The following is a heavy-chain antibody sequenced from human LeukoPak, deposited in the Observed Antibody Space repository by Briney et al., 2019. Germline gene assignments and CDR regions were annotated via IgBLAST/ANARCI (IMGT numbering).Heavy chain of an antibody. Sequence: SETLSLTCAVYGGSFSGYYWSWIRQPPGKGLEWIGEINHSGSTNYNPSLKSRVTISVDTSKNQFSLKLSSVTAADTAVYYCARGGGVGSGRVDYWGQGTLVTVSS. J-gene: IGHJ4*02. V-gene: IGHV4-34*01. CDR1: GGSFSGYY. D-gene: IGHD3-10*01. CDR2: INHSGST. CDR3: ARGGGVGSGRVDY.